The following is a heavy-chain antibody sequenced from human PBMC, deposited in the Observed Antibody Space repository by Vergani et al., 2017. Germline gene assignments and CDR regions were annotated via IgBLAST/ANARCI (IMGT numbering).Heavy chain of an antibody. CDR1: GFSFPGYA. Sequence: EVDLVESGGGLAQPGGSLRLSCAASGFSFPGYAMSWVRQAPGKGLEWVSSVSGSSATPYYADSVKGRFIISRDNSKNTLHLQMNSLRADYTAVYYCTKGSRGYTGYFFDYWGQGTLATVSS. J-gene: IGHJ4*02. D-gene: IGHD5-12*01. CDR3: TKGSRGYTGYFFDY. V-gene: IGHV3-23*04. CDR2: VSGSSATP.